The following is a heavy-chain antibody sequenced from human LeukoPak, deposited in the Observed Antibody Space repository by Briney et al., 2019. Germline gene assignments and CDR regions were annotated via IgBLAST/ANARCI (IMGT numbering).Heavy chain of an antibody. D-gene: IGHD3-10*01. CDR1: GYTLTELS. Sequence: GAAVNVSFKVSGYTLTELSMHGVGQAPGKGGEGMGGFDPEDGETIYAQKFQGRVTMPEDTSTDTAYMELSSLRSEDTAVYYCATTSLWFGDNWFDPWGQGTLVTVSS. CDR2: FDPEDGET. J-gene: IGHJ5*02. V-gene: IGHV1-24*01. CDR3: ATTSLWFGDNWFDP.